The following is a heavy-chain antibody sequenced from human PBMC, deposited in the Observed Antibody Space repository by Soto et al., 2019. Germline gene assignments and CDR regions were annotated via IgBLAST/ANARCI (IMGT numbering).Heavy chain of an antibody. J-gene: IGHJ6*03. D-gene: IGHD3-22*01. CDR3: ARAAYYYDSSGYYYYYYMDV. Sequence: GGSLRLSCAASGFTFSSYWMSWVRQAPGKGLEWVANIKQDGSEKYYVDSVKGRFTISRDNAKNSLYLQMNSLRAEDTAVYYCARAAYYYDSSGYYYYYYMDVWGKGTTVTVSS. CDR1: GFTFSSYW. V-gene: IGHV3-7*03. CDR2: IKQDGSEK.